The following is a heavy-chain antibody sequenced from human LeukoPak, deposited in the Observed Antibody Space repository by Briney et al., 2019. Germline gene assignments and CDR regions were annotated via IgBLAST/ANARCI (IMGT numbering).Heavy chain of an antibody. D-gene: IGHD6-13*01. V-gene: IGHV4-39*01. CDR1: GGSISSSRYY. CDR3: ASAEDIADFDY. Sequence: SGTLSLTCTVSGGSISSSRYYCGWIRQPPGKGLEWIGSIYYSGSTYYNPSLKSRVTISVDTSKNQFSLKLSSVTAADTAVYYCASAEDIADFDYWGQGTLVTVSS. CDR2: IYYSGST. J-gene: IGHJ4*02.